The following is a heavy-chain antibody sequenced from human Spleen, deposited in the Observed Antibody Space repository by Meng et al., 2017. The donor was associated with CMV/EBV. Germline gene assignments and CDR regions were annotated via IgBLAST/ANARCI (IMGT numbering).Heavy chain of an antibody. J-gene: IGHJ4*02. CDR2: IDWNGGST. CDR1: GFTFDDYG. D-gene: IGHD2-15*01. CDR3: ARGGRLAFDY. Sequence: LSCASSGFTFDDYGMSWVRQAPGKGLEWVSGIDWNGGSTGYADSVKGRFTISRDNAKNSLYLQMNSLRAEDPALYYCARGGRLAFDYWGQGTLVAVSS. V-gene: IGHV3-20*04.